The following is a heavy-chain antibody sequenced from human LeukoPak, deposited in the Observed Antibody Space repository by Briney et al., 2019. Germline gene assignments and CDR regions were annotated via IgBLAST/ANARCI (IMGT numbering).Heavy chain of an antibody. CDR2: IAPSDSET. CDR3: ARQTAMGRSGDY. V-gene: IGHV5-51*01. D-gene: IGHD5-18*01. J-gene: IGHJ4*02. CDR1: GSTFTSYW. Sequence: GEPLHISCQASGSTFTSYWIGGVRQLPGKGLEWMGIIAPSDSETRYTPSFQGQVTISVDKSLTTADLQWNSLKASDTAMYYCARQTAMGRSGDYWGQGTLVTVSS.